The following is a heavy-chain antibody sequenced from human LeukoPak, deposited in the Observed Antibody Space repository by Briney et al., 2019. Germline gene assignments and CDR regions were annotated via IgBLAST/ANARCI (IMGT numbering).Heavy chain of an antibody. D-gene: IGHD3-22*01. Sequence: GASVKVSCKASGGTFSSYAISWVRQAPGQGLEWMGRIIPILGIANYAQKFQGRVTITADKSTSTAYMELSSLRSEDTAVYYCARGQGSPVNYYYMDVWGKGTTVTVSS. CDR3: ARGQGSPVNYYYMDV. J-gene: IGHJ6*03. V-gene: IGHV1-69*04. CDR1: GGTFSSYA. CDR2: IIPILGIA.